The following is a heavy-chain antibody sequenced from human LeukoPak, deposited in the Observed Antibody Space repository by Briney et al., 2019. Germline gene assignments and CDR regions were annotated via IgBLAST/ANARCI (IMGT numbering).Heavy chain of an antibody. J-gene: IGHJ5*02. CDR3: ARSARIAARRPAGWFDP. CDR1: GYTFTGYY. Sequence: ASVTVSCKASGYTFTGYYMHWVRQAPGQGREWMGWIHPNSGGTNYVQNFQGRVTMTRDTSISTAYMELSRLRSDDTAVYYCARSARIAARRPAGWFDPWGQGTLVTVSS. V-gene: IGHV1-2*02. CDR2: IHPNSGGT. D-gene: IGHD6-6*01.